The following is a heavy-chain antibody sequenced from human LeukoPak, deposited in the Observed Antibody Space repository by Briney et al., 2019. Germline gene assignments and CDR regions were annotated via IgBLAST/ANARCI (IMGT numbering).Heavy chain of an antibody. CDR3: ARECQDVDIVATIDY. D-gene: IGHD5-12*01. CDR2: ISSSSSYI. V-gene: IGHV3-21*01. Sequence: GGSLRLSCAASGFTFSSYSMNWVRQAPGKGLEWVSSISSSSSYIYYADSVKGRFTISRDNAKNSLYLQMNSLRAEDTAVYYCARECQDVDIVATIDYWGQGTLVTVSS. J-gene: IGHJ4*02. CDR1: GFTFSSYS.